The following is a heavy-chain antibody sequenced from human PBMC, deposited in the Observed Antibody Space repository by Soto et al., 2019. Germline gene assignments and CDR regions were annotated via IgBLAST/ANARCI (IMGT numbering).Heavy chain of an antibody. V-gene: IGHV3-23*01. J-gene: IGHJ4*02. D-gene: IGHD3-3*01. CDR1: GFTFSSYA. Sequence: HPGGSLRLSCAASGFTFSSYAMSWVRQAPGKGLEWVSAISGSGGSTYYADSVKGRFTISRDNSKNTLYLQMNSLRAEDTAVYYCAIEFDFWSGYPDYWGQGTLVTVSS. CDR2: ISGSGGST. CDR3: AIEFDFWSGYPDY.